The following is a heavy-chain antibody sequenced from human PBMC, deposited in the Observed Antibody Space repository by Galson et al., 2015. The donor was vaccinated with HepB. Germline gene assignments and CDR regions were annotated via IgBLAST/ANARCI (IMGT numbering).Heavy chain of an antibody. V-gene: IGHV3-23*01. CDR1: GFTFSSYA. Sequence: SLRLSCAASGFTFSSYAMSWVRQAPGKGLEWVSAISGSGGSTYYADSVKGRFTISRDNSKNTLYLQMNSLRAEDAAVYYCAKDHYSSWYRPDYFDYWGQGTLVTVSS. J-gene: IGHJ4*02. CDR2: ISGSGGST. D-gene: IGHD6-13*01. CDR3: AKDHYSSWYRPDYFDY.